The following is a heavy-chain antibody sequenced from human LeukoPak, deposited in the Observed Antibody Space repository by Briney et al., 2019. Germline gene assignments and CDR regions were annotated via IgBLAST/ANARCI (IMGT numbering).Heavy chain of an antibody. V-gene: IGHV3-74*01. J-gene: IGHJ4*02. CDR3: AKHPYCSSTSCYFDY. Sequence: PGGSLRLSCAASGFTFSGFWMHWVRQAPGKGLVWVSCISFDGSDATYADSVKGRFTISRDNSKNTLYLQMNSLRAEDTAVYYCAKHPYCSSTSCYFDYWGQGTLVTVSS. D-gene: IGHD2-2*01. CDR1: GFTFSGFW. CDR2: ISFDGSDA.